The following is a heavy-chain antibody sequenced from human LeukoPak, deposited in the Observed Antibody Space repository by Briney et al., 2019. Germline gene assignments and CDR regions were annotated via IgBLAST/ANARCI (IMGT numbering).Heavy chain of an antibody. CDR3: ARASTRGDFDY. Sequence: GGSLRLSCAASGLTFSSYGMHWVRQAPGKGLERVAVIWYDGSNKYYADSVKVRFTISRNNSKNTLYLQMNSLRAEDTAVYYCARASTRGDFDYWGQGTLVTVSS. CDR2: IWYDGSNK. CDR1: GLTFSSYG. D-gene: IGHD5/OR15-5a*01. V-gene: IGHV3-33*01. J-gene: IGHJ4*02.